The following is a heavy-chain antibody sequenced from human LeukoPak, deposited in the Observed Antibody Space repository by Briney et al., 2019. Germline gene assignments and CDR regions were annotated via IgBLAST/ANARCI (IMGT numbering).Heavy chain of an antibody. CDR1: ADSFSSHY. J-gene: IGHJ3*02. CDR3: ARDLVTVTKGFDI. Sequence: SETLSLTCAVSADSFSSHYWTWIRQPPGKGLEWIGYISYIGSTNYDPSLKSRVTISIDTSKNQFSLKLSSVTAADTAVYYCARDLVTVTKGFDIWGQGTMVSVSS. CDR2: ISYIGST. V-gene: IGHV4-59*11. D-gene: IGHD4-17*01.